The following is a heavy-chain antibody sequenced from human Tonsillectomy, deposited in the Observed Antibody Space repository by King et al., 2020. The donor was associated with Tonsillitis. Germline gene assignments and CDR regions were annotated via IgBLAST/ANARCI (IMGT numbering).Heavy chain of an antibody. D-gene: IGHD3-10*01. Sequence: QLVQSGAEVKKPGESLKISCKGSGYSFTSYWIGWVRQMPGKGLEWMGIIYPGDSDTRYSPSFQGQVTISADKSISTAYLQWSSLKASDTAMYYCARGSTRLLWFGELLSYYGMDVWGQGTTVTVSS. V-gene: IGHV5-51*01. J-gene: IGHJ6*02. CDR2: IYPGDSDT. CDR1: GYSFTSYW. CDR3: ARGSTRLLWFGELLSYYGMDV.